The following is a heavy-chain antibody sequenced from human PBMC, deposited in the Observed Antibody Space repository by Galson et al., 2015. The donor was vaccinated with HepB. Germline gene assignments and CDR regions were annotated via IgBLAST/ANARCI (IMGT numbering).Heavy chain of an antibody. CDR3: AKDGIMVANNPYHFHY. V-gene: IGHV3-23*01. D-gene: IGHD2-15*01. CDR1: GFSFTRHA. CDR2: TTSSGGNS. J-gene: IGHJ4*02. Sequence: SLRLSCAASGFSFTRHAMTWVRQAPGKGLEWVSSTTSSGGNSYYTDSVKGRFTVSRDNSKNTLLLQLNSLRAEDTAMYFCAKDGIMVANNPYHFHYWGQGTLVTVSS.